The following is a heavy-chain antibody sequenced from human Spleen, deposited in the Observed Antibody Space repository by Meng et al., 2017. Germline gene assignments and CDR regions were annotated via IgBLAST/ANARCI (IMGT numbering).Heavy chain of an antibody. Sequence: ASVKVSCKASGYTFTSYDINWVRQATGQGLEWMGWVKPNNGGTKYAHKFMGRVTVTRDTSTTTVYMEMSSLTYDDTAVYYCAVLEGGWGQGTPVTVSS. J-gene: IGHJ4*02. V-gene: IGHV1-2*07. CDR1: GYTFTSYD. CDR2: VKPNNGGT. CDR3: AVLEGG. D-gene: IGHD2-8*02.